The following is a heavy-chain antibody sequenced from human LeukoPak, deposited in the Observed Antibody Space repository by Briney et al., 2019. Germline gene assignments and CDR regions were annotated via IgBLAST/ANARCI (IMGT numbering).Heavy chain of an antibody. V-gene: IGHV3-30*02. CDR2: IRYDGSNK. J-gene: IGHJ6*03. Sequence: GGSLRLSCAASGFTFSSYSMNWVRQAPGKGLEWVAFIRYDGSNKYYADSVKGRFTISRDNSKNTLYLQMNSLRAEDTAVYYCAKDPTVRGVITGYYYYYMDVWGKGTTVTISS. CDR1: GFTFSSYS. D-gene: IGHD3-10*01. CDR3: AKDPTVRGVITGYYYYYMDV.